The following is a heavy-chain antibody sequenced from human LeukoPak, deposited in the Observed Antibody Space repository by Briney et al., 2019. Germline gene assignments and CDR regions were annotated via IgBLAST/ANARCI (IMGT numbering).Heavy chain of an antibody. V-gene: IGHV5-51*01. CDR1: GYNFPTYW. CDR2: IYPGDSDT. CDR3: ARRRGGFDY. Sequence: GESLKISCKGSGYNFPTYWIGWVRQVPGKGLEWMGFIYPGDSDTKYSPSFQGQVTISADKSISTAYLQWSSLKASDTAMYYCARRRGGFDYWGQGTLVTVSS. J-gene: IGHJ4*02.